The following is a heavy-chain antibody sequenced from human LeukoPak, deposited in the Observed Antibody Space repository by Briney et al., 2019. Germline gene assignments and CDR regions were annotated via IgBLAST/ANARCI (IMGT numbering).Heavy chain of an antibody. V-gene: IGHV4-34*01. CDR3: ARAPMTTVTHYYYYYYMDV. CDR2: INHSGST. Sequence: SETLSLTCAVYGGSFSGYYWSWIRQPPGKGLEWIGEINHSGSTNYNPSLKSRVTISVDTSKNQFSLKLSSVTAADTAVYYCARAPMTTVTHYYYYYYMDVWGKGTTVTVSS. D-gene: IGHD4-17*01. CDR1: GGSFSGYY. J-gene: IGHJ6*03.